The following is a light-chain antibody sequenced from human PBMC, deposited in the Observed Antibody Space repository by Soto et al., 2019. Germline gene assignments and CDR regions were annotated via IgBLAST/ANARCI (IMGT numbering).Light chain of an antibody. V-gene: IGLV1-44*01. CDR1: SSSIGGHT. J-gene: IGLJ3*02. CDR2: DDN. Sequence: QAVVTQPPSASGTPGQRVTISCSGSSSSIGGHTVNWYRHLPGTAPKVVIYDDNQRPSGVPDRFSGSKSGTSASLAISGLQPEDEAHYYCAAWDDSLNGVMFGGGTKLTVL. CDR3: AAWDDSLNGVM.